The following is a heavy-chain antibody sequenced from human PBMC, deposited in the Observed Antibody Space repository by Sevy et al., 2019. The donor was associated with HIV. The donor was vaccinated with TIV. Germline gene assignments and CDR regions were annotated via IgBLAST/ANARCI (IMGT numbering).Heavy chain of an antibody. CDR2: LKHKAYGGTL. J-gene: IGHJ4*02. D-gene: IGHD1-1*01. CDR1: GFTFGDYA. CDR3: RRWKGAQSIFDY. Sequence: GGSLRLSCTGSGFTFGDYAMSWVRQAPGKGLEWVAFLKHKAYGGTLDYAASVKGRFSISRDDSKSIAHLQMNDLKTAEKAIFYCRRWKGAQSIFDYWGQGALVTVSS. V-gene: IGHV3-49*04.